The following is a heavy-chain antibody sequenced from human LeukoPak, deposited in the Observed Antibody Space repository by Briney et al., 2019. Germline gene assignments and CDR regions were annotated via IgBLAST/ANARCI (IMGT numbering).Heavy chain of an antibody. CDR1: GFTFSNYW. V-gene: IGHV3-7*01. Sequence: GGSLRLSCVGSGFTFSNYWMTWVRQAPGKELEWVANIKQDGSEKYYGDSVKGRFTISRDNAKNSLYLQMNSLRVEDTAVYYCPRSPLYGMDVWGQGTTVTVAS. CDR3: PRSPLYGMDV. CDR2: IKQDGSEK. J-gene: IGHJ6*02.